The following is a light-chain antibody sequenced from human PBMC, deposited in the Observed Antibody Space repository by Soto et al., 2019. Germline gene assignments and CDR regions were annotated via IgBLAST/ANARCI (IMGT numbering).Light chain of an antibody. J-gene: IGKJ2*01. CDR1: QSINNY. CDR2: DAS. CDR3: QQRSDWPS. Sequence: EVVLTQSPATLSLSPGDRATLSCRASQSINNYLAWYQQKLGQAPRLLIYDASNRATGIPARFSGSGSGTDFTLTISSLGPEDFAVYYCQQRSDWPSFGQGTKLEIK. V-gene: IGKV3-11*01.